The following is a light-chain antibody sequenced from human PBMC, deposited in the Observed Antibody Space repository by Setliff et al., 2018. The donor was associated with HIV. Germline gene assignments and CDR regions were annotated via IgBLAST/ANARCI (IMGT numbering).Light chain of an antibody. CDR2: DAS. CDR1: QSVRSSH. Sequence: EIVLAQSPGTLSLSPGERATLSCRASQSVRSSHLAWYQQKPGLAPRLLIYDASSRAAGIPDRFSGSGSGTDFTLTITRLEPEDFAVYYCQQYGSSPVTFGQGTRLEIK. J-gene: IGKJ5*01. V-gene: IGKV3D-20*01. CDR3: QQYGSSPVT.